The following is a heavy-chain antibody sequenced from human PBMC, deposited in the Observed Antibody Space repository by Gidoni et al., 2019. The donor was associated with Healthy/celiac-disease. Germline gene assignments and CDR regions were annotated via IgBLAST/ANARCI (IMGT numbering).Heavy chain of an antibody. V-gene: IGHV4-4*07. CDR3: ARGHFGYSSGWYEGWFDP. CDR1: GGSISSYY. J-gene: IGHJ5*02. CDR2: IYTSGST. D-gene: IGHD6-19*01. Sequence: LSETLSLTCTVSGGSISSYYWSWIRQPAGKGLEWIGRIYTSGSTNYNPSLKSRVTMSVDTSKNQFSLKLSSVTAADTAVYYCARGHFGYSSGWYEGWFDPWGQGTLVTVSS.